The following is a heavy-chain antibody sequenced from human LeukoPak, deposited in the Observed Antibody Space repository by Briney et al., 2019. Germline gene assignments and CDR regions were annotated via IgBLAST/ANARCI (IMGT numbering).Heavy chain of an antibody. D-gene: IGHD6-19*01. CDR1: GFTFNNCA. CDR2: ILTSGGRT. J-gene: IGHJ4*02. CDR3: AREAFYSSGWFSLFGF. Sequence: GGSLRLSCAASGFTFNNCAMSWVRQAPGKGLEWVAVILTSGGRTYYADSVKGRFTISRDNSKNTMYVQMNSLRAEDTAVYYCAREAFYSSGWFSLFGFWGQGTLVTVSS. V-gene: IGHV3-23*01.